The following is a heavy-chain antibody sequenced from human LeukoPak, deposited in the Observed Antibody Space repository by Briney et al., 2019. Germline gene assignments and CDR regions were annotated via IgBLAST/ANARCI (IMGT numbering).Heavy chain of an antibody. CDR2: ISGSAVAT. CDR3: AKDRGYGSGSYPGVYYFDY. V-gene: IGHV3-23*01. D-gene: IGHD3-10*01. CDR1: GLTFSSYA. J-gene: IGHJ4*02. Sequence: GGSLRLSCAGSGLTFSSYAMSWVRQAPGKGLEWVSAISGSAVATYYADSVKGRFTISRDSSKNTLYLQMNSLRAEDTAVYYCAKDRGYGSGSYPGVYYFDYWGQGTLVTVSS.